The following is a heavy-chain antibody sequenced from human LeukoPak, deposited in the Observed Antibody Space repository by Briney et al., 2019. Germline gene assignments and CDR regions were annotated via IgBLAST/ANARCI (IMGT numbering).Heavy chain of an antibody. CDR3: ARGRRITMIVVALDY. D-gene: IGHD3-22*01. Sequence: ASVKVSCKASGYTFTSYYMHWVRQALGQGLEWMGIINPSGGSTSYAQKFQGRVTMTRDTSTSTVYMELSSLRSEDTAVYYCARGRRITMIVVALDYWGQGTLVTVSS. CDR1: GYTFTSYY. CDR2: INPSGGST. V-gene: IGHV1-46*01. J-gene: IGHJ4*02.